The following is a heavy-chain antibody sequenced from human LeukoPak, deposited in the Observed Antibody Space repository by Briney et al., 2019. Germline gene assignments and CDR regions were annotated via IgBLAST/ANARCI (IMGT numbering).Heavy chain of an antibody. CDR3: ARHLQYYFDY. V-gene: IGHV4-39*01. D-gene: IGHD4-11*01. J-gene: IGHJ4*02. CDR2: IYYSAST. CDR1: GGSISSSSYY. Sequence: SETLSLTCTVSGGSISSSSYYWGWIRQPPGKGLEWIGSIYYSASTYYNPSLKSRVTISVDTSKNQFSLKLSSVTAADTAVYYCARHLQYYFDYWGQGTLVTVSS.